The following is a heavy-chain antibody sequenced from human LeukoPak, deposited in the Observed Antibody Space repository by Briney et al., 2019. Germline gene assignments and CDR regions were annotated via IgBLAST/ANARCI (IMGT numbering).Heavy chain of an antibody. D-gene: IGHD3-10*01. CDR3: ARDHRNPVFGAFDI. V-gene: IGHV4-59*01. CDR1: GRSISSYY. J-gene: IGHJ3*02. Sequence: SETLSLTCTVSGRSISSYYWSWIRQPPGKGLEWSGYIYYSGSTNYNPSLKSRVTISVDTSKNQFSLKLSSVTAADTAVYYCARDHRNPVFGAFDIWGQGTMVTVSS. CDR2: IYYSGST.